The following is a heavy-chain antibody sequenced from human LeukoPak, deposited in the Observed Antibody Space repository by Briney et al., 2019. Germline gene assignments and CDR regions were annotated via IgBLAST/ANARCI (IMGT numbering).Heavy chain of an antibody. D-gene: IGHD1-1*01. CDR3: ARNHGSYKKTDY. Sequence: PGGSLRLSCAASGFAVSSNYMNWVRQAPGKGLEWVSVIYSGGNTYYADSVKGRFTISRDNSKNTLYLQMNSLRAEDTAVYYCARNHGSYKKTDYWGQGALVTVSS. CDR2: IYSGGNT. CDR1: GFAVSSNY. V-gene: IGHV3-53*01. J-gene: IGHJ4*02.